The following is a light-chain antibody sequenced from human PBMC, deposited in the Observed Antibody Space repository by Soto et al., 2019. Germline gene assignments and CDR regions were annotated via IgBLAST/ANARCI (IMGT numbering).Light chain of an antibody. Sequence: EIVLTQSPGTLSLSPGERATLSCRARQSVSSSYLAWYQQKPAQAPRLLIYGASSRATGIPDKFSGSGSGTDFTLTISRLEPEVFAVYYCQQYGSSLWRFGQGTKLEI. V-gene: IGKV3-20*01. CDR3: QQYGSSLWR. CDR2: GAS. J-gene: IGKJ1*01. CDR1: QSVSSSY.